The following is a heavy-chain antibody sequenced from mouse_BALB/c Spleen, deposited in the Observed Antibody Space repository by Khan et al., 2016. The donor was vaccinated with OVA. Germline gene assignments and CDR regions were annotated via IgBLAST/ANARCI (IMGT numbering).Heavy chain of an antibody. V-gene: IGHV1-77*01. CDR3: ARRNYFGDTFAY. J-gene: IGHJ3*01. D-gene: IGHD1-2*01. CDR1: GYTFTDYY. Sequence: QVQLQQPGAELARPGASVKLSCKASGYTFTDYYINWVKQRTGQGLEWIGEISPGSGDTYYNERFKGKATLTADKYYSKAYMQLSRLTSAASAVYFCARRNYFGDTFAYWCQGTLVTVSA. CDR2: ISPGSGDT.